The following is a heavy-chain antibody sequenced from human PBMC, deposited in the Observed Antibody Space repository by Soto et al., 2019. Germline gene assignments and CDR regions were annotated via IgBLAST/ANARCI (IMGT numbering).Heavy chain of an antibody. D-gene: IGHD3-3*01. CDR3: ARDASLEWLSYYYYYMDV. V-gene: IGHV3-21*01. CDR1: GFTFSSYS. J-gene: IGHJ6*03. CDR2: ISSSSSYI. Sequence: GGSLRLSCAASGFTFSSYSMNWVRQAPGKGLEWVSSISSSSSYIYYADSVKGRFTISRDNAKNSLYLQMDSLRAEDTAVYYCARDASLEWLSYYYYYMDVWGKGTTVTVSS.